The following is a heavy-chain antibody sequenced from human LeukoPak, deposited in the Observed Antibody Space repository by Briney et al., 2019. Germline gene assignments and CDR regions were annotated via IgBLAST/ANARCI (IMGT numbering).Heavy chain of an antibody. J-gene: IGHJ4*02. CDR3: TKDPANVVVTAWGYFDY. Sequence: GGSLRLSCAASGFTFSSYAMSWVRQAPGKGLEWVSAISGSGGSTYYADSVKGRFTISRDNSKNTLYLQMNSLRAEDTAVYYCTKDPANVVVTAWGYFDYWGQGTLVTVSS. V-gene: IGHV3-23*01. CDR2: ISGSGGST. D-gene: IGHD2-21*02. CDR1: GFTFSSYA.